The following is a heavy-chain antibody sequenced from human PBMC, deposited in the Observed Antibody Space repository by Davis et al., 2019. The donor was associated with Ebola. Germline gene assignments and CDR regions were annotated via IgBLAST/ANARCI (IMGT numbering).Heavy chain of an antibody. D-gene: IGHD1-1*01. CDR2: ISAYSGNT. CDR3: ARAQFPTTSDH. J-gene: IGHJ4*02. CDR1: GYTFTNYG. Sequence: ASVKVSCKASGYTFTNYGITWVRQAPGQGLEWMGWISAYSGNTNYAQNVQGRVTMTTDTSTSTAYMEVGILRSDDTAVYYCARAQFPTTSDHWGQGTLVTVSS. V-gene: IGHV1-18*04.